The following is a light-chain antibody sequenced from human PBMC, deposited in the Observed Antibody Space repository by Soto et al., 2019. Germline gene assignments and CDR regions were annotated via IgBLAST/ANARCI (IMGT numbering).Light chain of an antibody. CDR1: QFISTW. V-gene: IGKV1-5*01. CDR3: QFYNSYTWT. Sequence: DIQMTQSPSTMSASVGDRVTITCRANQFISTWVAWFQQKPGKAPRLLIHEASALESGGPSRFSGSGSGTEFTLSISSLQRDDFATYYCQFYNSYTWTFGQGTKVDIK. CDR2: EAS. J-gene: IGKJ1*01.